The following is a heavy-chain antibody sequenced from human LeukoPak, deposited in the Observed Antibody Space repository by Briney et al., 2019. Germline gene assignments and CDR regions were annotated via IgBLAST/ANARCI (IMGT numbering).Heavy chain of an antibody. CDR2: MSYSGST. D-gene: IGHD5-24*01. V-gene: IGHV4-31*02. CDR1: GGSISSSGYY. CDR3: AREGYNRLDY. J-gene: IGHJ4*02. Sequence: PSETLSLTCTVSGGSISSSGYYWPWIRQLPGKGLDWIGYMSYSGSTSYNPSLKSRVIISVDTSKNQLSLKLSSVTAADTAVYYCAREGYNRLDYWGQGTLVTVSS.